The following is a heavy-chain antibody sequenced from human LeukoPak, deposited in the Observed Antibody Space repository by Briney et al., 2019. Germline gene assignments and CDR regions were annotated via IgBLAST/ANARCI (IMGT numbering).Heavy chain of an antibody. CDR3: ARDVAVAGTSDAFDI. J-gene: IGHJ3*02. CDR2: ISPSGGST. V-gene: IGHV1-46*01. CDR1: GYTFTSNY. D-gene: IGHD6-19*01. Sequence: GASVKVSCKAFGYTFTSNYMHWVRQAPGQGPEWMGVISPSGGSTTYAQKFQGRVTLTRDMSTSTAYMELRSLRSDDTAVYYCARDVAVAGTSDAFDIWGQGTMVTVSS.